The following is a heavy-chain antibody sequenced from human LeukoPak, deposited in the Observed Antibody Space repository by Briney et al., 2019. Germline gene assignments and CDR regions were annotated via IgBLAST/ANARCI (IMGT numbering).Heavy chain of an antibody. V-gene: IGHV3-23*01. CDR2: TSGSGGAT. J-gene: IGHJ4*02. CDR1: GFTFSSYT. Sequence: GGSLRLSCAASGFTFSSYTMNWVRQAPGKGLEWVSVTSGSGGATFYGDSVQGRFTISRDNSRDTLYLQMNSLTAEDTAVYYCGKYLQTSVGANDYWGQGTLITVSS. CDR3: GKYLQTSVGANDY. D-gene: IGHD1-26*01.